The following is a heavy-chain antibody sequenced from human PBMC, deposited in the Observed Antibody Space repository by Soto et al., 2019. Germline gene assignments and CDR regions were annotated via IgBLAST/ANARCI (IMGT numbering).Heavy chain of an antibody. CDR2: IIPIFGTA. J-gene: IGHJ4*02. CDR1: GGGNLRDYR. V-gene: IGHV1-69*13. Sequence: ASVKVSCKASGGGNLRDYRTTWVRRAPGQGLEWMGGIIPIFGTANYAQKFQGRVTITADESTSTAYMELSSLRSEDTAVYYCARELSGYFDYWGQGTLVTVSS. CDR3: ARELSGYFDY. D-gene: IGHD1-26*01.